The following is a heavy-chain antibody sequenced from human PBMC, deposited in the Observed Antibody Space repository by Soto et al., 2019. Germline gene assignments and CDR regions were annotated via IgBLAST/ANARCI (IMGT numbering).Heavy chain of an antibody. V-gene: IGHV1-69*01. D-gene: IGHD5-12*01. CDR1: GGTFSSYA. J-gene: IGHJ6*02. CDR2: IIPIFGTA. Sequence: QVQLVQSGAEVKKPGSSVKVSCKASGGTFSSYAISWVRQAPGQGLEWMGGIIPIFGTANYAQKFQGRVTITADESTSKAYMELSSLRSEDTAVYYCARGGVGYLRHYYYGMDVWGQGTTVTVSS. CDR3: ARGGVGYLRHYYYGMDV.